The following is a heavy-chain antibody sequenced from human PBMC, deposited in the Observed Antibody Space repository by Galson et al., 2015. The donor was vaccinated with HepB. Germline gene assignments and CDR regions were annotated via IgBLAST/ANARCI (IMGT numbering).Heavy chain of an antibody. D-gene: IGHD2-2*01. V-gene: IGHV1-69*13. CDR2: IIPIFGTA. Sequence: SVKVSCKASGGTFSSYAISWVRQAPGQGLEWMGGIIPIFGTANYAQKFQGRVTITADESTSTAYMELSSLRSEDTAVYYCASTPSAPGAFDIWCQGTMVTVSS. CDR1: GGTFSSYA. CDR3: ASTPSAPGAFDI. J-gene: IGHJ3*02.